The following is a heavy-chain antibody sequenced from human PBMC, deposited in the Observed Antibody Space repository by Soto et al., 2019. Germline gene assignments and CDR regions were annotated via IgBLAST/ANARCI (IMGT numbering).Heavy chain of an antibody. V-gene: IGHV4-61*01. Sequence: SETLSLTCTVSGGSVSSGSYYWSWIRQPPGKGLEWIGYIYYSGSTNYNPSLKSRVTISVDTSKNQFSLKLSSVTAADTAVYYCARGRMVRGVITGGYYYYGMDVWGQGTTVTVSS. CDR2: IYYSGST. CDR3: ARGRMVRGVITGGYYYYGMDV. J-gene: IGHJ6*02. CDR1: GGSVSSGSYY. D-gene: IGHD3-10*01.